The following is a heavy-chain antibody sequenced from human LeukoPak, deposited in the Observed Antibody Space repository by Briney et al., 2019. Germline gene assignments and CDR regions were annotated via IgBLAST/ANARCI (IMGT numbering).Heavy chain of an antibody. CDR3: ARYYGP. J-gene: IGHJ5*02. CDR2: IYDSGST. Sequence: SETLSLTCTVSGGSIRSSYYYSGWIRQPPGKGLEWIGSIYDSGSTYYNPSLKSRVTISVDTSKNQFSLKLNSVTAADTAVYYCARYYGPWGQGTLVTVSS. CDR1: GGSIRSSYYY. D-gene: IGHD3-16*01. V-gene: IGHV4-39*01.